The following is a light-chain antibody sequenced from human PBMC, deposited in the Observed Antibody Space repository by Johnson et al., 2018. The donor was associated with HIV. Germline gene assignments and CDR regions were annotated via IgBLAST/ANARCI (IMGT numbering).Light chain of an antibody. Sequence: QSVLTQPPSVSAAPGQRVTISCSGSSSNIGNNYVSWYQQLPGTAPKLLIYDNNKRPSGIPDRFSGSKSGTSATLGITGIPTGDEADYYCGTWDSSLSAGVFGTGTKVTV. J-gene: IGLJ1*01. V-gene: IGLV1-51*01. CDR1: SSNIGNNY. CDR3: GTWDSSLSAGV. CDR2: DNN.